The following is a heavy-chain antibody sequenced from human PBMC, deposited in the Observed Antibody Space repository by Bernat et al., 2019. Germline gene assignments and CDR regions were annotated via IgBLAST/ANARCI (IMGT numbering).Heavy chain of an antibody. J-gene: IGHJ4*02. CDR3: ARDWGYYDFWSGYPRYYFDY. CDR2: ISSSGSTI. Sequence: EVQLVESGGGLVQPGGSLRLSCAASGFTFSSYEMNWVRQAPGKGLEWVSYISSSGSTIYYAESVKGRFTISRDNAKNSLYLQMNSLRAEDTAVYYCARDWGYYDFWSGYPRYYFDYWGQGTLVTVSS. D-gene: IGHD3-3*01. V-gene: IGHV3-48*03. CDR1: GFTFSSYE.